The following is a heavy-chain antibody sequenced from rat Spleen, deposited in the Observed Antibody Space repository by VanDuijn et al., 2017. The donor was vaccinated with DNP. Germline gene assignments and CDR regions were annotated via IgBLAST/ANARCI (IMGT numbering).Heavy chain of an antibody. Sequence: EVQLVESEGGLVRPGRSLKLSCAASGFTFSDYYMAWVRQAPSKGLEWVACMSPTTRSSYYRDSVRGRFTVSRDDSTSTLYLQMDSLRSEDTATYYCTTVVMTGSLDYWGQGVMVTVSS. V-gene: IGHV5-27*01. CDR1: GFTFSDYY. CDR2: MSPTTRSS. D-gene: IGHD5-1*01. J-gene: IGHJ2*01. CDR3: TTVVMTGSLDY.